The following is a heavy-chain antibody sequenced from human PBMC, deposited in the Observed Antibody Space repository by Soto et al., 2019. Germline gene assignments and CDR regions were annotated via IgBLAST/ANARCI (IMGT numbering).Heavy chain of an antibody. J-gene: IGHJ4*02. CDR2: ISSTTNYI. CDR3: ARESEDLTSNFDY. CDR1: GFTFSRYS. Sequence: GSLRLSCAASGFTFSRYSMNWVRQAPGKGLEWVSSISSTTNYIYYADSMKGRFTVSRDNAKNSVYLDMSSLSAEDTAVYYCARESEDLTSNFDYWGQGTLVTVSS. V-gene: IGHV3-21*01.